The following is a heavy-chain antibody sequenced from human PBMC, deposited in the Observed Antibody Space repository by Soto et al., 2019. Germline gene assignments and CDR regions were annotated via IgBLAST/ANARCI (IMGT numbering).Heavy chain of an antibody. CDR3: ARNVLRGYCSSSSCPFDP. CDR1: GFTFSGSA. V-gene: IGHV3-23*01. Sequence: RRVSFAASGFTFSGSAMSWVRQAPGKGLEWVSGISSGGRSTDYADSVKGRFTISRDNSKNTLYLQMSSLRAEDTAAYYCARNVLRGYCSSSSCPFDPWGQGTLVTVSS. CDR2: ISSGGRST. D-gene: IGHD2-2*01. J-gene: IGHJ5*02.